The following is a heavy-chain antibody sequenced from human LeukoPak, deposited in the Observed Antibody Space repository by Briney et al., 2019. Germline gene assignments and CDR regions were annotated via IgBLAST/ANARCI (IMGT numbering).Heavy chain of an antibody. Sequence: PGGSLRLSCAASRFTFNIYAMSWVRQAPGKGLEWVSSISGSGGGTFYASSARGRFAISRDNSKHTVFLQMNGLRAEDTAIYYCAKWDENFYYMDVWGQGTTVTVSS. CDR1: RFTFNIYA. V-gene: IGHV3-23*01. D-gene: IGHD1-26*01. CDR2: ISGSGGGT. J-gene: IGHJ6*03. CDR3: AKWDENFYYMDV.